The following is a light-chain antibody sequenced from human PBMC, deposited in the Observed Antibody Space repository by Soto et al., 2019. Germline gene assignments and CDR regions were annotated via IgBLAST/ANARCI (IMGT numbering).Light chain of an antibody. J-gene: IGKJ5*01. CDR2: GIS. CDR3: QQYSKWPIT. V-gene: IGKV3-15*01. CDR1: QSVSSN. Sequence: EIVMTQSPGTLSLSPGETATLSCRASQSVSSNYLAWYQQKPGQAPRLLVYGISTRATDIPARFSGSGSGTEFTLTISSLQSEDFALYYCQQYSKWPITFGQGTRLEIK.